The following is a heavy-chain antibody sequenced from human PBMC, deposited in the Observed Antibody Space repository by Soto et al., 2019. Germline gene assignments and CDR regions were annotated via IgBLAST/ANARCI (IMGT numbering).Heavy chain of an antibody. CDR3: ARDARGTRGFDEMDI. V-gene: IGHV1-2*02. D-gene: IGHD3-9*01. CDR1: GYIFTGYH. Sequence: ASVKVSCKASGYIFTGYHIHWVRQAPGRGLEWMGWINPNSGDTEYAQNFQGRVTMTRDTSFNLVYMEMSGLMSDDTAVYYCARDARGTRGFDEMDIWGQGTTVTVCS. J-gene: IGHJ6*02. CDR2: INPNSGDT.